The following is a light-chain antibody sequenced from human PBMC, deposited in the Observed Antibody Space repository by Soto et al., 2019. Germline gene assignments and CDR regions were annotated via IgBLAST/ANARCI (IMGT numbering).Light chain of an antibody. V-gene: IGKV3-15*01. Sequence: EIVMTQSPATLSVSPGERATLSCRASQSVSSNLAWYQQKPGQAPRLLIYGASTRATGIPARFSGSGSGTEFTLTISSLQSEDVAVYYCQQRDNWPLTFGGGTKVEI. CDR3: QQRDNWPLT. CDR2: GAS. CDR1: QSVSSN. J-gene: IGKJ4*01.